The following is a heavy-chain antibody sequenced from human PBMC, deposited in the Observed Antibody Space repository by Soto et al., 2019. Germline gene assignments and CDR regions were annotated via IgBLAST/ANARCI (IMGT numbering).Heavy chain of an antibody. CDR1: GFTFSSYG. Sequence: GGSLRLSCAASGFTFSSYGMHWVRQAPGKGLEWVAVIWYDGNNKYYAGSVKGRFTISRDNSNNTLYVQMTSLRAEDTAVYYCARGLHSLFDYWGQGTLVTVSS. CDR3: ARGLHSLFDY. D-gene: IGHD2-21*01. J-gene: IGHJ4*02. V-gene: IGHV3-33*01. CDR2: IWYDGNNK.